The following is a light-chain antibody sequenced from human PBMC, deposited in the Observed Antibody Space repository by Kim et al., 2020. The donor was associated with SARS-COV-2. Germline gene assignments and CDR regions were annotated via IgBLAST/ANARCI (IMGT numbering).Light chain of an antibody. CDR3: QQSYSTPWT. V-gene: IGKV1-39*01. CDR2: AAS. J-gene: IGKJ1*01. CDR1: QSITSY. Sequence: ASVGDRVTITCRTSQSITSYLNWYQQKPGRAPKLLIYAASTLQSGVPSRFSGSGSGTDFTLTISSLQPEDFATYYCQQSYSTPWTFGQGTKVDIK.